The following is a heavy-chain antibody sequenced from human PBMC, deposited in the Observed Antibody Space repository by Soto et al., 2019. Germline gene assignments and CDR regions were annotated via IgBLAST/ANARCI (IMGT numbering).Heavy chain of an antibody. CDR2: IYPGDSDT. J-gene: IGHJ4*02. CDR1: GYSFTSYW. V-gene: IGHV5-51*01. D-gene: IGHD3-3*01. CDR3: ARPYYDFWSGDPSAFDY. Sequence: GESLKISCKGSGYSFTSYWIGWVRQMPGKGLEWMGIIYPGDSDTRYSPSFKGQVTISADKSISTAYLQWSSLKASDTAMYYCARPYYDFWSGDPSAFDYWGQGTLVTVSS.